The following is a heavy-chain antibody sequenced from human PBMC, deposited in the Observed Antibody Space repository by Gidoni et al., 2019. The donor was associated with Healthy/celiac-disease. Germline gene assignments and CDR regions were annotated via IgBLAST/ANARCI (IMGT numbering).Heavy chain of an antibody. Sequence: QITLKASGTTLVKPTQSLTLTCTFYGFSRSTSGVGGGWIRQPPGKALEWLALIYWNDYKRYSPSLKCRLTITKDTSQHQVVLTMTNMDPVDTATYYCAHRGYYYDRSGYYDGAEYFQHWGQGTLVTVSS. V-gene: IGHV2-5*01. CDR1: GFSRSTSGVG. D-gene: IGHD3-22*01. CDR2: IYWNDYK. CDR3: AHRGYYYDRSGYYDGAEYFQH. J-gene: IGHJ1*01.